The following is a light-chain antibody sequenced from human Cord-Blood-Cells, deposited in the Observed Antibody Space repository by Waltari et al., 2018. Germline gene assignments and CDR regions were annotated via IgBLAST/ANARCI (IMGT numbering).Light chain of an antibody. CDR2: DVS. Sequence: QSALTQPASVSGSPGQSITISCTGTSSDVGGYNYVSWYQQHPGKAPKLMIYDVSNRPSWVSNRFSGSKSGNTDSLTISGLQAEDEADYYCSSYTSSSTSLYVFGTGTKVTVL. J-gene: IGLJ1*01. CDR3: SSYTSSSTSLYV. V-gene: IGLV2-14*01. CDR1: SSDVGGYNY.